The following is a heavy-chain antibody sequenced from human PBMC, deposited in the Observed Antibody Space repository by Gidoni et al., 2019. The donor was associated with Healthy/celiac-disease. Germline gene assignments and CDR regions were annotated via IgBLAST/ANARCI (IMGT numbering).Heavy chain of an antibody. CDR2: ISYDGSNK. CDR3: ARDEDYYGSGSYFDY. J-gene: IGHJ4*02. Sequence: QVQLVETGGGLVQPGRSLSLSCAASGFTSSSYAMHWVRQAPGKGLEWVAVISYDGSNKYYADSVKGRFTISRDNSKNTLYLQMNSLRAEDTAVYYCARDEDYYGSGSYFDYWGQGTLVTVSS. V-gene: IGHV3-30-3*01. D-gene: IGHD3-10*01. CDR1: GFTSSSYA.